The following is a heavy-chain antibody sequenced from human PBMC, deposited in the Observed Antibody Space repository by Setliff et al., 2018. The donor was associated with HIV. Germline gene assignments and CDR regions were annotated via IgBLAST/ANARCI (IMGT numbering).Heavy chain of an antibody. CDR2: IHSGGST. Sequence: PGGSLRLSCAASGFTVSNDYMSWVRQAPGRGLEWVSVIHSGGSTYYADSVKGRFTISRDDSRQTLFLQMSSLNTEDTAVYFCATEGYGYGYHSFDIWGQGTMVTVSS. V-gene: IGHV3-66*01. CDR1: GFTVSNDY. D-gene: IGHD5-18*01. CDR3: ATEGYGYGYHSFDI. J-gene: IGHJ3*02.